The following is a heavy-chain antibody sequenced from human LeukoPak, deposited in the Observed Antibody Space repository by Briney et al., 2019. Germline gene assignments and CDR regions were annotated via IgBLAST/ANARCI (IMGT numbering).Heavy chain of an antibody. D-gene: IGHD4-17*01. CDR1: GFTFSDYY. CDR2: ISSSGSTI. V-gene: IGHV3-11*01. J-gene: IGHJ3*02. CDR3: ARENYGDYDYCAFDI. Sequence: GGSLRLSCAASGFTFSDYYMSWIRQAPGKGLEWVSYISSSGSTIYYADSVKGRFTISRDNAKNSLYLQMNSLRAEDTAVYYCARENYGDYDYCAFDIWGQGTMVTVSS.